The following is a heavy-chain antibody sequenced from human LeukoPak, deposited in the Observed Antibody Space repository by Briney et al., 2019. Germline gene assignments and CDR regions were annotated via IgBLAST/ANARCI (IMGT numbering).Heavy chain of an antibody. CDR3: ARDLARGYSYGYNAFDI. Sequence: ASVKVSCKASGYNFNSYGIGWVRQAPRQGLEWMGWITAGNGNTNYAQKVQGRVTMTTDTSTSTPYMELRSLRSDDTAVYFCARDLARGYSYGYNAFDIWGQGTMVTVSS. J-gene: IGHJ3*02. CDR1: GYNFNSYG. V-gene: IGHV1-18*01. CDR2: ITAGNGNT. D-gene: IGHD5-18*01.